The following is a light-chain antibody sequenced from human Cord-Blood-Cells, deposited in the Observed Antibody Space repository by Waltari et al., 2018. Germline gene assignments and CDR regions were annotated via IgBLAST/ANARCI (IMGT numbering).Light chain of an antibody. CDR3: QQRSNWPIT. J-gene: IGKJ5*01. V-gene: IGKV3-11*01. CDR1: QSVSSY. Sequence: EIVLTQSPATLSLSPGEXXXXSCRASQSVSSYLAWYQQKPGQAPRLLIYDASNRATGIPARFSGSGSGTDFTLTISSLEPEDFAVYYCQQRSNWPITFGQGTRLEIK. CDR2: DAS.